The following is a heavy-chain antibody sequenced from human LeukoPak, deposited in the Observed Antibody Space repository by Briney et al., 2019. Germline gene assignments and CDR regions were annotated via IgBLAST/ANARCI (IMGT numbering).Heavy chain of an antibody. V-gene: IGHV3-30*18. J-gene: IGHJ4*02. CDR3: AKDGRLGGEPGYFDY. Sequence: GRSLRLSCAASGFTFSSYGMHWVRQAPGKGLEWVAVISYDGSNKYYADSVKGRFTISRDNSKNTLYLQMNSLRAEDTAVYYCAKDGRLGGEPGYFDYWGQGTLVTVSP. CDR1: GFTFSSYG. CDR2: ISYDGSNK. D-gene: IGHD1-14*01.